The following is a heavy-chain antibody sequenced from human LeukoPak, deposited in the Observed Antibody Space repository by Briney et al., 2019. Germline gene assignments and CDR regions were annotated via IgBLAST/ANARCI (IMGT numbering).Heavy chain of an antibody. CDR2: IYTSGST. Sequence: PSETLSLTCTVSGGSISSYYWSWIRQPAGKGLEWIGRIYTSGSTNYNPSLKSRVTISVDTSKNQFSLKLSSVTAADTAVYYCARLLWFGELSYNWFDPWGQGTLVTVSS. CDR1: GGSISSYY. V-gene: IGHV4-4*07. J-gene: IGHJ5*02. CDR3: ARLLWFGELSYNWFDP. D-gene: IGHD3-10*01.